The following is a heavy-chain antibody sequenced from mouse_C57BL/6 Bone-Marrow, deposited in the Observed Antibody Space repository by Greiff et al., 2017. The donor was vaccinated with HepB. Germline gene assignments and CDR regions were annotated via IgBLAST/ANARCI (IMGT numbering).Heavy chain of an antibody. J-gene: IGHJ4*01. CDR3: ERYRITTVDYYAMDY. V-gene: IGHV1-52*01. CDR1: GYTFTSYW. CDR2: IDPSDSET. Sequence: VQLQQPGAELVRPGSSVKLSCKASGYTFTSYWMHWVKQRPIQGLEWIGNIDPSDSETHYNQKFKDKATLTVDKSSSTAKMQLSSLTSVDSAAYYCERYRITTVDYYAMDYWGQGTSVTVSS. D-gene: IGHD1-1*01.